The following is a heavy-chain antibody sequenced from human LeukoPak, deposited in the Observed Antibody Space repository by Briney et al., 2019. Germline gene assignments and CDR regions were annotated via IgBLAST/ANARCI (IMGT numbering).Heavy chain of an antibody. CDR2: ISGSGGST. D-gene: IGHD3-9*01. Sequence: GGSLGLSCAASGFTFSSYAMSWVRQAPGKGLEWVSAISGSGGSTYYADSVKGRFTISRDNSKNTLYLQMNSLRAEDTAVYYCAKDGGDPTYYDILTGCSPYYTDVWGKGST. J-gene: IGHJ6*03. CDR3: AKDGGDPTYYDILTGCSPYYTDV. V-gene: IGHV3-23*01. CDR1: GFTFSSYA.